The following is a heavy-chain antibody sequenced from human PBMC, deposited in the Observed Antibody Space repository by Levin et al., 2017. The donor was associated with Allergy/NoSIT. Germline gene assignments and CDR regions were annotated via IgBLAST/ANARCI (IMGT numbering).Heavy chain of an antibody. V-gene: IGHV3-23*01. CDR2: ISGSGGST. CDR3: AKGYSGYLNDAFDI. CDR1: TFTFSSYG. D-gene: IGHD3-22*01. Sequence: PGGSLRLSCAASTFTFSSYGMSWVRQAPGKGLEWVSGISGSGGSTDYADSVKGRFTISRDNSKNTLYLQMNSLRVEDTAVYYCAKGYSGYLNDAFDIWGQGTMVTVSS. J-gene: IGHJ3*02.